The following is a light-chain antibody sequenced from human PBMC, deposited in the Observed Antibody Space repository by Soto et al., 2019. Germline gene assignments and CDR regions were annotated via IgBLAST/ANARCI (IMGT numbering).Light chain of an antibody. CDR1: SSNIGSNT. V-gene: IGLV1-44*01. J-gene: IGLJ3*02. CDR3: AAWDDSSWV. Sequence: QSALTQPPSASGTPGQRVTISCSGSSSNIGSNTVNWYQQLPGTAPKLLIYSNNQRPSGVPDRFSGSKSGTSASLAISGPQSEDEADYYCAAWDDSSWVFGGGTKVTVL. CDR2: SNN.